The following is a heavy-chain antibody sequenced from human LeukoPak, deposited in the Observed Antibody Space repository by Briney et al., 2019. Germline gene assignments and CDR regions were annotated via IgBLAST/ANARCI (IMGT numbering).Heavy chain of an antibody. CDR2: TNYSGSS. J-gene: IGHJ4*02. V-gene: IGHV4-4*02. CDR1: GGSISSSNW. D-gene: IGHD6-13*01. Sequence: SGTLSLTCAVSGGSISSSNWWSWVRQPPGKGLEWIGETNYSGSSKYNPSLKNRVTISVDKSKNQFSLRLNSVTAADTAVYYCARGEGYSSTWYQPNFDSWAREPWSPSA. CDR3: ARGEGYSSTWYQPNFDS.